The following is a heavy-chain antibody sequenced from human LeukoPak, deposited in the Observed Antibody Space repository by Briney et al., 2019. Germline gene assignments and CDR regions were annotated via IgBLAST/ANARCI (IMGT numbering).Heavy chain of an antibody. CDR2: ISAYNGNT. V-gene: IGHV1-18*01. D-gene: IGHD2-8*01. J-gene: IGHJ5*02. Sequence: ASVKVSCKASGYTFTSYDINWVRQATGQGLEWMGWISAYNGNTNYAQKLQGRVTMTTDTSTSTAYMELRSLRSDDTAVYYCARRVLMQPDWFDPWGQGTLVTVSS. CDR1: GYTFTSYD. CDR3: ARRVLMQPDWFDP.